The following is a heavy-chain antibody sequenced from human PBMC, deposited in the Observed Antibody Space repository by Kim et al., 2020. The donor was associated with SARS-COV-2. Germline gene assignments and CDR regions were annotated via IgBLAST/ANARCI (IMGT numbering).Heavy chain of an antibody. CDR2: IWYDGSNK. D-gene: IGHD3-10*01. Sequence: GGSLRLSCAASGFTFSSYGMHWVRQAPGKGLEWVAVIWYDGSNKYYADSVKGRFTISRDNSKNTLYLQMNSLRAEDTAVYYCARDLTYYSLGGAFDIWGQGTMVTVSS. CDR1: GFTFSSYG. V-gene: IGHV3-33*01. J-gene: IGHJ3*02. CDR3: ARDLTYYSLGGAFDI.